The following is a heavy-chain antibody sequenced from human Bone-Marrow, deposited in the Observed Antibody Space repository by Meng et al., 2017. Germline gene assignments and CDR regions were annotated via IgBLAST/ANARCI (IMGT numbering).Heavy chain of an antibody. Sequence: SETLSLTCTVSGGSISSGGYYWSWIRQHPGKGLEWIGYIYYSGSTYYNPSLKSRVTISVDTSKNQFSLKLSSVTAADTAVYYCARLAARPTEPPQCGMDVWGQGTTVTVSS. J-gene: IGHJ6*02. CDR3: ARLAARPTEPPQCGMDV. CDR2: IYYSGST. D-gene: IGHD6-6*01. V-gene: IGHV4-31*03. CDR1: GGSISSGGYY.